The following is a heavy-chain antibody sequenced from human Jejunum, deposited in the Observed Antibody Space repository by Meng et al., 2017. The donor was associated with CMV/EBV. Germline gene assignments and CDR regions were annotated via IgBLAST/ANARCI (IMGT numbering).Heavy chain of an antibody. J-gene: IGHJ5*02. CDR3: VRSHIGWYGWFDP. D-gene: IGHD2-15*01. V-gene: IGHV3-74*01. CDR2: INTDGTNS. CDR1: GFAFSGYW. Sequence: CAASGFAFSGYWMHWVRQAPGEGLVWVSRINTDGTNSAHADSVKGRFSISRDNAKNTLYLQMNSLRVEDTAVYYCVRSHIGWYGWFDPWGQGTLVTVSS.